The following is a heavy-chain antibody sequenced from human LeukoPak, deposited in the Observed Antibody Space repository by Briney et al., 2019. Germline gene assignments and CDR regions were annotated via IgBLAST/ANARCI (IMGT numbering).Heavy chain of an antibody. CDR2: IIPIFGTA. Sequence: ASVKVSCKASGGTFSSYAISWVRQAPGQGLEWMGGIIPIFGTANYAQKFQGRVTITTDESTSTAYMELSSLRSEDTAVYYCARDRGEMATIWSYDYWGQGTLVTVSS. J-gene: IGHJ4*02. V-gene: IGHV1-69*05. D-gene: IGHD5-24*01. CDR1: GGTFSSYA. CDR3: ARDRGEMATIWSYDY.